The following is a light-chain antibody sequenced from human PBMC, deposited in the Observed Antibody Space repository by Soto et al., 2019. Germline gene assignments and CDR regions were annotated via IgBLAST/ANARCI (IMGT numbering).Light chain of an antibody. CDR3: CSYVDSSTVYV. CDR1: ISDVGSYNL. Sequence: QAPVTQPASVSGSPGQSITISCTGTISDVGSYNLVSWYQQHPGKVPKLMTYEGSKRPSGVSNRFSVSRSGNTASLTISGLQAEDEADYYCCSYVDSSTVYVFGTWTKVTVL. V-gene: IGLV2-23*01. CDR2: EGS. J-gene: IGLJ1*01.